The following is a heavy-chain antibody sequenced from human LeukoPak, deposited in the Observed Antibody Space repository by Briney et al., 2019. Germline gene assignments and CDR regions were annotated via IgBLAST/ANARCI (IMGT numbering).Heavy chain of an antibody. CDR1: GGTFSSYA. CDR2: IIPIFGTA. CDR3: ARDRMVRGVILYGMDV. D-gene: IGHD3-10*01. Sequence: GASVRVSCKASGGTFSSYAISWVRQAPGQGLEWMGGIIPIFGTANYAQKFQGRVTITADESTSIAYMELSSLRSEDTAVYYCARDRMVRGVILYGMDVWGKGTTVTVSS. V-gene: IGHV1-69*13. J-gene: IGHJ6*04.